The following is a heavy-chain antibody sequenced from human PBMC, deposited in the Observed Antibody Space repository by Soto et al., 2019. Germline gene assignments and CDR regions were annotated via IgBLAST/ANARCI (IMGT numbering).Heavy chain of an antibody. D-gene: IGHD5-18*01. CDR3: ARDPLWGTAMVLWYFDL. J-gene: IGHJ2*01. Sequence: SETLSLACTVSGGSISSYYWSWIRQPPGKGLEWIGYIYYSGSTNYNPSLKSRVTISVDTSKNQFSLKLSSVTAEDTAVYYCARDPLWGTAMVLWYFDLWGRGTLVTVSS. CDR2: IYYSGST. CDR1: GGSISSYY. V-gene: IGHV4-59*01.